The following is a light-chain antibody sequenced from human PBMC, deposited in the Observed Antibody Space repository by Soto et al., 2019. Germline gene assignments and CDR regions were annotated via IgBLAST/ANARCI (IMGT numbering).Light chain of an antibody. J-gene: IGLJ3*02. CDR2: EVS. Sequence: QSALTQPASASGSPGQSVTISCTGTSSDVGAYNYVSWYQQYPGKAPKLMIYEVSKRPSGVPDRFSGSKSGNTASLTVSGLQPEDEADYYCTSYAGSNIWVFGGGTKVTVL. CDR1: SSDVGAYNY. V-gene: IGLV2-8*01. CDR3: TSYAGSNIWV.